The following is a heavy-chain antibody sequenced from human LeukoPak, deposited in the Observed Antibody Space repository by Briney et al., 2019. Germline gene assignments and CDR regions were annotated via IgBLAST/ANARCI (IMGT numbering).Heavy chain of an antibody. Sequence: SETLSLTCAVYGGSFSGHYWSWIRQPPGKGLEWIGEINHSGSTNYNPSLKSRVTLLVDTSKNQFSLKLSSVTAADTAVYYCARARGEVAIDYWGQGTLVTVSS. D-gene: IGHD5-12*01. CDR2: INHSGST. CDR1: GGSFSGHY. CDR3: ARARGEVAIDY. V-gene: IGHV4-34*01. J-gene: IGHJ4*02.